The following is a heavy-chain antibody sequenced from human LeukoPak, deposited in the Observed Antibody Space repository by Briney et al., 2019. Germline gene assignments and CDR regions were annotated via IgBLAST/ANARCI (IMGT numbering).Heavy chain of an antibody. CDR3: ARDLGHDSSGYYYEEGYAFDI. CDR1: GHTFTSYG. V-gene: IGHV1-18*01. D-gene: IGHD3-22*01. CDR2: ISAYNGNT. Sequence: ASVKVSCKASGHTFTSYGISWVRQAPGQGLEWMGWISAYNGNTNYAQKLQGRVTMTTDTSTSTAYMELRSLRSDDTAVYYCARDLGHDSSGYYYEEGYAFDIWGQGTMVTVSS. J-gene: IGHJ3*02.